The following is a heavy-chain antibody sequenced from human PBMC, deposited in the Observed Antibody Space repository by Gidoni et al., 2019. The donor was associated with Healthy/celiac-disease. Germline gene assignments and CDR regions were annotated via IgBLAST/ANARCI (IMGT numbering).Heavy chain of an antibody. D-gene: IGHD6-19*01. CDR1: GFTFSSYG. CDR3: AKDRDSGWSPADY. CDR2: ISYDGSNK. V-gene: IGHV3-30*18. J-gene: IGHJ4*02. Sequence: QVQLVESGGAVVQPGRSLRLSCAASGFTFSSYGMHWGRQAPGKGLEWVAVISYDGSNKYYADSVKGRFTISRDNSKNTLYLQMNSLRAEDTAVYYCAKDRDSGWSPADYWGQGTLVTVSS.